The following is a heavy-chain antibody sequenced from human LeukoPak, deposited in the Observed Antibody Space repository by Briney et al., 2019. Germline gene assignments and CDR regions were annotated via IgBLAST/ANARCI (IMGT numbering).Heavy chain of an antibody. CDR3: ARRSPNYYGSGSSVLDP. J-gene: IGHJ5*02. CDR2: IYYSGST. CDR1: GGSISSSSYY. V-gene: IGHV4-39*01. D-gene: IGHD3-10*01. Sequence: SETLSLTCIVSGGSISSSSYYWGWLRQPPGKGLEWIGSIYYSGSTYYNPSLKSRVTISVDTSKSQFSLKLSSVTAADTAVYYCARRSPNYYGSGSSVLDPWGQGTLVTVSS.